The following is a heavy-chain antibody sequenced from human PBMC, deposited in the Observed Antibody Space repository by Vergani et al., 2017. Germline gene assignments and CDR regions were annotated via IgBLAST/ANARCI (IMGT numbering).Heavy chain of an antibody. CDR2: INWNGGST. CDR1: GFTFDDYG. Sequence: EVQLVESGGGVVRPGGSLRLSCAASGFTFDDYGMSWVRQAPGKGLEWVSGINWNGGSTGYADSVKGRFTISRDNAKNSLYLQMNSLRAEDTAVYYCAKDYSSGWQYYFDYWGQGTLVTVSS. J-gene: IGHJ4*02. V-gene: IGHV3-20*04. D-gene: IGHD6-19*01. CDR3: AKDYSSGWQYYFDY.